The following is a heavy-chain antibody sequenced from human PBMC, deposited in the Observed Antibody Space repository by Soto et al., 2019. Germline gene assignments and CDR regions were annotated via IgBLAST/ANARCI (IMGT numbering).Heavy chain of an antibody. Sequence: ASVKVSCKASGYTFTSYGISWVRQAPGQGLEWMGWISAYNGNTNYAQKLQGRVTMTTDTSTSTAYMELRSLRSDNTAVYYCARDAYGDYDTSFDYWGQGTLGTVSS. CDR1: GYTFTSYG. D-gene: IGHD4-17*01. J-gene: IGHJ4*02. CDR3: ARDAYGDYDTSFDY. CDR2: ISAYNGNT. V-gene: IGHV1-18*01.